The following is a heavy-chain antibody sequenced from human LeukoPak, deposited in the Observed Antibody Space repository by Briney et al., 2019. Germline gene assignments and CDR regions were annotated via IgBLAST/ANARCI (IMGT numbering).Heavy chain of an antibody. CDR1: GGSFSGYY. CDR2: INHSGST. CDR3: ARHVSDSSGWYSLDAFDI. J-gene: IGHJ3*02. D-gene: IGHD6-19*01. Sequence: SETLSLTCAVYGGSFSGYYWSRIRQPPGKGLEWIGEINHSGSTNYNPSLKSRVTISVDTSENQFSLKLSSVTAADTAVYYCARHVSDSSGWYSLDAFDIWGQGTMVTVSS. V-gene: IGHV4-34*01.